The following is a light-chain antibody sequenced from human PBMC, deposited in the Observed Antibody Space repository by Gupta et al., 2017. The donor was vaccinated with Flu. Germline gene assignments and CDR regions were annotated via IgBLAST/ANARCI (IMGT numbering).Light chain of an antibody. J-gene: IGKJ2*01. Sequence: EIVLAQSPGTLSLSSGERAAHSCRASQSLSASFLAWYQQKPGQAPRLLIYGPSSRATGIPDRLSGSGSGTDFILTISRLEAEDFAVYYCQQYGFTPYTFGQGTKLEIK. V-gene: IGKV3-20*01. CDR2: GPS. CDR1: QSLSASF. CDR3: QQYGFTPYT.